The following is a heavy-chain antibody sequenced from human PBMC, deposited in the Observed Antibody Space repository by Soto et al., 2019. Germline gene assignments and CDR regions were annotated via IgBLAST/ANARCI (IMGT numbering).Heavy chain of an antibody. V-gene: IGHV1-69*01. D-gene: IGHD6-19*01. CDR1: GGSFTTYA. Sequence: QVQLVQSGAEVKKTGSSVRVSCKASGGSFTTYAINWMRQAPGQGLEWMGGLIPLFGTPNYAQKFQGRLTITADESTSTAHMGLSSLRSEDTAVYYCARVAEEELAGASFYDYWGQGTLVTVSS. J-gene: IGHJ4*02. CDR2: LIPLFGTP. CDR3: ARVAEEELAGASFYDY.